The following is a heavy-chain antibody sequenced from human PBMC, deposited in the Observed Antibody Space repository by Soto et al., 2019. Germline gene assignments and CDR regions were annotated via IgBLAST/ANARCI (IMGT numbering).Heavy chain of an antibody. J-gene: IGHJ4*02. Sequence: PGGSLRLSCAASGFTFSSYWMSWVRQAPGKGLEWVANIRQDGSGKYYVDSVKGRFTISRDNAKNSLYLQMNSLRAEDTAVYYCASLTYYYDSSGLYFDYWGQGTLVTVSS. CDR3: ASLTYYYDSSGLYFDY. V-gene: IGHV3-7*03. CDR1: GFTFSSYW. CDR2: IRQDGSGK. D-gene: IGHD3-22*01.